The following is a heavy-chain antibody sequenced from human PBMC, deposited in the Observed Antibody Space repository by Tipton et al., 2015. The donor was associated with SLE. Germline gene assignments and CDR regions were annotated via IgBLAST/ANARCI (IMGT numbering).Heavy chain of an antibody. J-gene: IGHJ6*02. Sequence: SLRLSCAASGFTFSSYGMSWVRQAPGKGLEWVSGIDGGGVNTYYADSVKGRFTISRDNSKNTLYLQMNSLRAEDTAVFYCAKDLYVMDVWGQGTTVTVSS. V-gene: IGHV3-23*01. CDR2: IDGGGVNT. CDR3: AKDLYVMDV. CDR1: GFTFSSYG.